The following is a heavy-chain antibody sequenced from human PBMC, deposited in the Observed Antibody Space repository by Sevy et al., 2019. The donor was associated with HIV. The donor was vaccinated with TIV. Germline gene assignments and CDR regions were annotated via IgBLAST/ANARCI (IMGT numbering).Heavy chain of an antibody. Sequence: ASVKVSCKASGYTFTSYGISWVRQAPGQGLEWMGWISAYNGNTNYAQKLQGRVTMTTDTSTSTAYMELRSLRSDETAVYYCARGSVHPGIAVAGIVKANAEYFQHWGQGTLVTVSS. V-gene: IGHV1-18*01. J-gene: IGHJ1*01. CDR1: GYTFTSYG. CDR3: ARGSVHPGIAVAGIVKANAEYFQH. D-gene: IGHD6-19*01. CDR2: ISAYNGNT.